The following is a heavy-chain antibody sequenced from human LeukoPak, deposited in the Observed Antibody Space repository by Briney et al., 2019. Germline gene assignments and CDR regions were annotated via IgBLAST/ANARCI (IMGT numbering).Heavy chain of an antibody. CDR2: IKKDGSEK. CDR3: VSYDSSGSYFDH. D-gene: IGHD3-22*01. Sequence: GGSLRLSCAASGFTFSGLWMSWVRQAPGKGLEWVANIKKDGSEKYYMDSVKGRFTISRDNAKNSLYVQMNSLRVEDTAVYYCVSYDSSGSYFDHWGQGTLVTVSS. V-gene: IGHV3-7*01. CDR1: GFTFSGLW. J-gene: IGHJ4*02.